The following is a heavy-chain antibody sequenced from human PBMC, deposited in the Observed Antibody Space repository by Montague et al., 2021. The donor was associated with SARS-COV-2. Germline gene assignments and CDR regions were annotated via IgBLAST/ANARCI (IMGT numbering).Heavy chain of an antibody. V-gene: IGHV4-59*08. Sequence: SETLSLTCSVSGDSISNYSWSWIQQSPGKGLEWIGYIYYSGSTNYNPSLTSRVTISVDTSKNQVSLKLTPVTAADTAVYYCARHLRVTTVTSHMYHYAMDVWGQGTTVTVSS. CDR3: ARHLRVTTVTSHMYHYAMDV. D-gene: IGHD4-11*01. CDR2: IYYSGST. CDR1: GDSISNYS. J-gene: IGHJ6*02.